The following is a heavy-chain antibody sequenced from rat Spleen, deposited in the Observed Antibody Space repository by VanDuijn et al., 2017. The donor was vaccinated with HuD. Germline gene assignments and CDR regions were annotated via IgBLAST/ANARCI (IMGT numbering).Heavy chain of an antibody. Sequence: EVQLVESGGGLVQPGRSLNLSCAASGFTFTNYYMAWVRQAPTKGLEWVASISPSDGSTYYIDSVKGRFTISRDNAKSTQYLQMDSLRSEDTATYYCATGRYHGYTSWYFDYWGQGVMVTVSS. V-gene: IGHV5-27*01. J-gene: IGHJ2*01. D-gene: IGHD1-9*01. CDR2: ISPSDGST. CDR3: ATGRYHGYTSWYFDY. CDR1: GFTFTNYY.